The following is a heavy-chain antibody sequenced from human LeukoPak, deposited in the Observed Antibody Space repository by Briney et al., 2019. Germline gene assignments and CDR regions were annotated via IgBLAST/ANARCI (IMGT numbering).Heavy chain of an antibody. V-gene: IGHV4-34*01. CDR2: INHSGST. J-gene: IGHJ4*02. CDR1: GGSFSGHY. CDR3: ARWELTYFDY. D-gene: IGHD1-26*01. Sequence: SETLSLTCAVYGGSFSGHYWSWIRQPPGKGLEWIGEINHSGSTNYNPSLKSRVTISVDTSKNQFSLKLSSVTAADTAVYYCARWELTYFDYWGQGTLVTVSS.